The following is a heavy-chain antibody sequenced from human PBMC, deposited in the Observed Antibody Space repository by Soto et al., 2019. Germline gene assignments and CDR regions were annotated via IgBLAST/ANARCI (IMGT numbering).Heavy chain of an antibody. D-gene: IGHD6-19*01. Sequence: PGGSLRLSCAASGFTFSSYGMHWVRQAPGKGQEWVAVIWYDGSNKYYADSVKGRFTISRDNSKNTLYLQMNSLSAEDTTVYYCARDRVAVAGIAPYDAFDIWGQGTMVTVSS. CDR2: IWYDGSNK. V-gene: IGHV3-33*01. CDR3: ARDRVAVAGIAPYDAFDI. CDR1: GFTFSSYG. J-gene: IGHJ3*02.